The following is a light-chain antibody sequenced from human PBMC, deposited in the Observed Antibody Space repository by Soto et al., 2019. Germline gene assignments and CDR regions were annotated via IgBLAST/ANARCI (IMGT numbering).Light chain of an antibody. CDR1: SSNIGAGYD. Sequence: QSVLTQPPSVSGAPGQRVTISCTGSSSNIGAGYDVHWYQQLPGTAPKLLIYGNSNRPSGVPDRFSGSKSGTSASLAITGVQAEDEADYYRQSYDSSLSGYEVFGGGTKLTVL. CDR2: GNS. J-gene: IGLJ2*01. V-gene: IGLV1-40*01. CDR3: QSYDSSLSGYEV.